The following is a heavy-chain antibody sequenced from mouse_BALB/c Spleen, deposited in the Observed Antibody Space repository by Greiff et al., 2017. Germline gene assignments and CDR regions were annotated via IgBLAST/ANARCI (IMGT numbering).Heavy chain of an antibody. CDR1: GYTFTSYY. D-gene: IGHD2-4*01. J-gene: IGHJ3*01. CDR2: IYPGNVNT. V-gene: IGHV1S56*01. Sequence: VQLQQSGPELVKPGASVRISCKASGYTFTSYYIHWVKQRPGQGLEWIGWIYPGNVNTKYNEKFKGKATLTADKSSSTAYMQLSSLTSEDSAVYFCARESLYYDYDGGGRPFAYWGQGTLVTVSA. CDR3: ARESLYYDYDGGGRPFAY.